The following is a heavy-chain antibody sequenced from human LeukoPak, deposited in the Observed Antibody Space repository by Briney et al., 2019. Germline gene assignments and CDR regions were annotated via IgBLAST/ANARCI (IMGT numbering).Heavy chain of an antibody. Sequence: GGSLRLSCAASGFSLSSYSMNWVRQAPGKGLEWLADIGNSDGKPYYADSVKGRFTISRDTSENTLYLQMNSLRAEDTAVYYCAKESVTGSNAFDIWGQGTMVTVSS. J-gene: IGHJ3*02. CDR3: AKESVTGSNAFDI. V-gene: IGHV3-23*01. CDR1: GFSLSSYS. D-gene: IGHD6-19*01. CDR2: IGNSDGKP.